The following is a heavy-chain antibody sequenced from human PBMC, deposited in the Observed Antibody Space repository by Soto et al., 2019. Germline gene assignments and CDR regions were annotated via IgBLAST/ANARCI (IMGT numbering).Heavy chain of an antibody. D-gene: IGHD3-16*01. CDR3: ARVPSPFDFYYAMDV. CDR1: GYSIGSGNKY. V-gene: IGHV4-30-4*02. CDR2: IFSSGTT. Sequence: PSETLSLTCTVSGYSIGSGNKYLSWFRPAPGKGLEWIGYIFSSGTTYYNPSLKSRLTMSLDTSQNQFSLKLNSVTAADTAVYFCARVPSPFDFYYAMDVWGQGTTVTVSS. J-gene: IGHJ6*02.